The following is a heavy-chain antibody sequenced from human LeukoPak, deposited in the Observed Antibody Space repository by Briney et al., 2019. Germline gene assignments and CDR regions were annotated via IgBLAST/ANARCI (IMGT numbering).Heavy chain of an antibody. CDR2: IWYDGSYK. V-gene: IGHV3-30*18. Sequence: PGRSLRLTCAASGFTFSNYGMHWVRQAPGKGLEWAAAIWYDGSYKFYADSVKGRFTISRDNSKNTLYLQMNSLRAKDTAVYYCAKSGTTSGNWFDPWGQGTLVTVSS. D-gene: IGHD1-7*01. CDR1: GFTFSNYG. J-gene: IGHJ5*02. CDR3: AKSGTTSGNWFDP.